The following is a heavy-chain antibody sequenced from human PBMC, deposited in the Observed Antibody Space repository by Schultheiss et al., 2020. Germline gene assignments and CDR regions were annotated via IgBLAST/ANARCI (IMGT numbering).Heavy chain of an antibody. CDR1: GFTFSSYS. Sequence: GGSLRLSCAASGFTFSSYSMNWVRQAPGKGLEWVSYISSSSSTIYYADSVKGRFTISRDNAKNSLYLQMNSRRAEDTAVYYCARSGFIAAAGTPRYYYYYMDVWGKGTTVTVSS. V-gene: IGHV3-48*01. D-gene: IGHD6-13*01. CDR3: ARSGFIAAAGTPRYYYYYMDV. J-gene: IGHJ6*03. CDR2: ISSSSSTI.